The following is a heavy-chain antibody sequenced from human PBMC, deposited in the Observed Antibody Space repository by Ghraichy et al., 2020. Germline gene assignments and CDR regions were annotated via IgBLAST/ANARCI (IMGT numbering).Heavy chain of an antibody. Sequence: SETLSLTCAVYGGSFSGYYWSWIRQPPGKGLEWIGEINHSGSTNYNPSLKSRVTISVDTSKNQFSLKLSSVTAADTAVYYCARVGYSSSWYGRTEYFQHWGQGTLVTVSS. CDR2: INHSGST. V-gene: IGHV4-34*01. D-gene: IGHD6-13*01. J-gene: IGHJ1*01. CDR3: ARVGYSSSWYGRTEYFQH. CDR1: GGSFSGYY.